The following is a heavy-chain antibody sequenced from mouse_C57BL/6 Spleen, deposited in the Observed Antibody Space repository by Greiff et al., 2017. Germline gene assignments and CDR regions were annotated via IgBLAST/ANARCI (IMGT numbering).Heavy chain of an antibody. V-gene: IGHV7-3*01. CDR1: GFTFTDYY. CDR3: ARYTPDYMDY. Sequence: EVQGVESGGGLVQPGGSLSLSCAASGFTFTDYYMSWVRQPPGKALEWLGFIRNKANGYTTEYSASVKGRFTISRDNSPSILYLQMNALRAEESATYYCARYTPDYMDYWGQGTTLTVSS. J-gene: IGHJ2*01. CDR2: IRNKANGYTT.